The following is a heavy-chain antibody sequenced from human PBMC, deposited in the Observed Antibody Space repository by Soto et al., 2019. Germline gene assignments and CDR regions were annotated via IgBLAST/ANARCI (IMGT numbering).Heavy chain of an antibody. CDR1: GYTFTSYD. V-gene: IGHV1-8*01. D-gene: IGHD3-16*02. CDR3: ARGAVITFGGDIVMEEVVEAFDI. CDR2: MNPNSGNT. Sequence: QVQLVQSGAEVKKPGASVKVSCKASGYTFTSYDINWVRQATGQGLEWMGWMNPNSGNTGYAQKFQGRVTMTRNTSISTADMELSSLRSEDTAVYYCARGAVITFGGDIVMEEVVEAFDIWGQGKMVTVSS. J-gene: IGHJ3*02.